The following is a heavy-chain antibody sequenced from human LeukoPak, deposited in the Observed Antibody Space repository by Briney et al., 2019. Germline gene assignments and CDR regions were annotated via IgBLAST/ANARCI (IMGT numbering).Heavy chain of an antibody. D-gene: IGHD3-22*01. CDR2: ISGTGCST. V-gene: IGHV3-23*01. CDR3: ARRGYSDSSGYDY. CDR1: GFTFSTYA. J-gene: IGHJ4*02. Sequence: GGSLRLSCAASGFTFSTYAMTWVRQAPGKGLEWVSLISGTGCSTYYADSVKGRFTISRDNAKNSLYLQINSLRAEDTAIYYCARRGYSDSSGYDYWGQGTLVTVSS.